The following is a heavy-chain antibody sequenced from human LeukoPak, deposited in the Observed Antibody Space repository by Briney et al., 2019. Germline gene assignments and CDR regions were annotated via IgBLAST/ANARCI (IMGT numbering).Heavy chain of an antibody. J-gene: IGHJ1*01. CDR2: MNPNSGNT. D-gene: IGHD6-19*01. CDR1: GYTFSSYD. Sequence: ASVKVSCKASGYTFSSYDINWVRQATGQGLEWMGWMNPNSGNTGYAQKFQGRLNMTRNTSIDTTYMELSSLRSDDTAVYYCARRVGSGWPVQHWGQGTLVTVSS. V-gene: IGHV1-8*01. CDR3: ARRVGSGWPVQH.